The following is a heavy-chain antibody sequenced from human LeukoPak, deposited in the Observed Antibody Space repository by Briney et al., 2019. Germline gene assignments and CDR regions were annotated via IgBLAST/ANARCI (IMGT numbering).Heavy chain of an antibody. D-gene: IGHD4-17*01. CDR3: TNPPTVTQTRFDP. V-gene: IGHV3-9*01. CDR2: ISWNSGSI. CDR1: GFTFDDYA. J-gene: IGHJ5*02. Sequence: PGGSLRLSCAASGFTFDDYAMHWVRQAPGEGLEWVSGISWNSGSIGYADSVKGRFTISRDNSKNTLYLQMNSLRAEDTAIYYCTNPPTVTQTRFDPWGQGTLVTVSS.